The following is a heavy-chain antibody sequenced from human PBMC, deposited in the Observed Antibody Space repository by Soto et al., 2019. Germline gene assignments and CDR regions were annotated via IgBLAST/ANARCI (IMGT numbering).Heavy chain of an antibody. D-gene: IGHD3-10*01. CDR1: GGSISSYY. Sequence: PSETLSLTWTVSGGSISSYYWSWIRQPPGKGLEWIGYIYYSGSTNYNPSLKSRVTISVDTSKNQFSLKLSSVTAADTAVYYCARMVRGLYGMDVWGQGTTVTSP. CDR3: ARMVRGLYGMDV. CDR2: IYYSGST. J-gene: IGHJ6*02. V-gene: IGHV4-59*08.